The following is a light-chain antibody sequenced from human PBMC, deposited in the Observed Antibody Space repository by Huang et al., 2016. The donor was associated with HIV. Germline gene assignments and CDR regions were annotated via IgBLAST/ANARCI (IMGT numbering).Light chain of an antibody. CDR3: QQYDNWPPGLT. CDR1: QGIGNY. V-gene: IGKV1D-13*01. Sequence: AIQLTQSPSSLSASVGDRVTITCRASQGIGNYLAWYQHKPGKDPKRLIYGAYTLENGGQSRSSGSGCGTDFTLTISSLQPEDFATYYCQQYDNWPPGLTFGGGTKVEI. CDR2: GAY. J-gene: IGKJ4*01.